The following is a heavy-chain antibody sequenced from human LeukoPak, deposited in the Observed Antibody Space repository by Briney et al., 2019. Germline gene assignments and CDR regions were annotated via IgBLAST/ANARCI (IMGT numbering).Heavy chain of an antibody. CDR1: GGSFSGYY. CDR3: ARGRVRAFDI. V-gene: IGHV4-34*01. Sequence: SETLSLTCAGYGGSFSGYYWSWIRQPPGKGLEWIGEINHSGSTNYNPSLKSRVTISVDTSKNQFSLKLSSVTAADTAVYYCARGRVRAFDIWGQGTMVTVSS. CDR2: INHSGST. J-gene: IGHJ3*02.